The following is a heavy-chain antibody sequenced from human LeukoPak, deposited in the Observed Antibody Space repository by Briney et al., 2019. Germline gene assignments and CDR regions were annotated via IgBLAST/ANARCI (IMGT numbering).Heavy chain of an antibody. V-gene: IGHV4-34*01. J-gene: IGHJ1*01. CDR3: ARGRGSGWYSGEYFQH. CDR2: INHSGST. CDR1: GGSFSGYY. D-gene: IGHD6-19*01. Sequence: SETLSLTCAVYGGSFSGYYWSWIRQPPGKGLEWIGEINHSGSTNYNPSLKSRVTISVDTSKNQFSLKLSSVTAADTAVYYCARGRGSGWYSGEYFQHWGQGTLVTVSS.